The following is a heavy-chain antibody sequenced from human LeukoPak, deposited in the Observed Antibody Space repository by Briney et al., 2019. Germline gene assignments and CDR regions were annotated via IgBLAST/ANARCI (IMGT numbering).Heavy chain of an antibody. J-gene: IGHJ4*02. CDR2: IIPILGIA. Sequence: GASVKVSCKASGGTFSSYAISWVRQAPGQGLEWMGRIIPILGIANYAQKFQGRVTITADKSTSTAYMELSSLRSEDTAVYYCARDTTGDSSGYSVIDYWGQGTLVTVSS. V-gene: IGHV1-69*04. CDR3: ARDTTGDSSGYSVIDY. CDR1: GGTFSSYA. D-gene: IGHD3-22*01.